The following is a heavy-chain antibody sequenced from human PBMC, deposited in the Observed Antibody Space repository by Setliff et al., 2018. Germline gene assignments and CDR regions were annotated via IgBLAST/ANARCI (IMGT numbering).Heavy chain of an antibody. V-gene: IGHV7-4-1*02. J-gene: IGHJ6*03. CDR3: ARGSRFGTTMWRGDYYMDV. Sequence: GASVKVSCKASGYTFTNYAMTWMRQAPGQGLEYMGWINTNTGNPIYAQGFTGRFVFSLDTSVSTAYLQISSLKSEDTAVYYCARGSRFGTTMWRGDYYMDVWGKGTTVTVS. CDR1: GYTFTNYA. CDR2: INTNTGNP. D-gene: IGHD3-10*01.